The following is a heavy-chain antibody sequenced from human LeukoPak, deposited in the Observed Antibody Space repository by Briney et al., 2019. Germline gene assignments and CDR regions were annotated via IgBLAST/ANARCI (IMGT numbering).Heavy chain of an antibody. CDR1: GFTFSSYS. CDR3: ARRKYYYGSGSYYNRFDY. D-gene: IGHD3-10*01. CDR2: ISSSSSTI. J-gene: IGHJ4*02. V-gene: IGHV3-48*01. Sequence: GGSLRLSCAASGFTFSSYSMNRVRQAPGKGLEWVSYISSSSSTIYYADSVKGRFTISRDNAKNSLYLQMNSLRAEDTAVYYCARRKYYYGSGSYYNRFDYWGQGTLVTVSS.